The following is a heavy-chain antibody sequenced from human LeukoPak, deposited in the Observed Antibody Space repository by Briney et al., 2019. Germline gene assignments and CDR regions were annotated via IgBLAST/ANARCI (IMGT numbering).Heavy chain of an antibody. CDR1: GCAFRRYW. J-gene: IGHJ5*02. CDR3: ARSDWFDP. V-gene: IGHV3-74*01. Sequence: PGESLRLSCAACGCAFRRYWMSWVRQAPGKGLVWVSRINGDVTTTTYADSVKGRFTISRDNAKNTLYLQMNSLRAEDTAIYYCARSDWFDPWGQGTLVTVSS. CDR2: INGDVTTT.